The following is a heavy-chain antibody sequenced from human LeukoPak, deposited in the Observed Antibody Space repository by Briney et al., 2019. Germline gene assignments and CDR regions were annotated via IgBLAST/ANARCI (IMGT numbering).Heavy chain of an antibody. CDR3: AKFGLCYNMDV. CDR2: IHYSGST. Sequence: PSETLSLTCAVSGGSISGFYWTWIRQPPGKGLEFIGQIHYSGSTDYNPSLKSRITMSVDTSKNQFFLSLNSVTAADTAVYYCAKFGLCYNMDVWGQGTTVTVSS. CDR1: GGSISGFY. V-gene: IGHV4-59*03. J-gene: IGHJ6*02. D-gene: IGHD5-24*01.